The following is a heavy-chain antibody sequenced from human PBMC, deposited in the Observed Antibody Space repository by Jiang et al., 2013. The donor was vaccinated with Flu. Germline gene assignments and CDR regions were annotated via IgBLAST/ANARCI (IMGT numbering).Heavy chain of an antibody. Sequence: VQLVESGGGVVQPGGSLRLSCATSGFTFSSYGMYWVRQAPGKGLEWLAFMSYDGSERSNADSVKGRFSISRDNSKNTLYLQMNSLRIDDTALYYCAKDRAAGNTGGMDVWGQGTAVTVSS. CDR1: GFTFSSYG. CDR2: MSYDGSER. V-gene: IGHV3-30*18. D-gene: IGHD2-8*02. CDR3: AKDRAAGNTGGMDV. J-gene: IGHJ6*02.